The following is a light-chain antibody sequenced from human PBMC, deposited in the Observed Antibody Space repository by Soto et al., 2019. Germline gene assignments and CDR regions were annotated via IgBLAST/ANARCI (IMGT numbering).Light chain of an antibody. Sequence: QSVLTQPPSASGTPGQRVTISCSGSSSNIGSNTVSWYQQLPGTAPKLLIYSNNRRPSGVPERFSGSNSGSSASLAISGLQSEDEAVYYCAALDDSLNGFYVFGTGTKVTVL. CDR3: AALDDSLNGFYV. J-gene: IGLJ1*01. CDR2: SNN. V-gene: IGLV1-44*01. CDR1: SSNIGSNT.